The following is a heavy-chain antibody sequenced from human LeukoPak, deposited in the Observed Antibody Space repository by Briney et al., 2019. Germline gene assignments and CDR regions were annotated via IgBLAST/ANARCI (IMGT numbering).Heavy chain of an antibody. Sequence: XXAPGQXXXXXGCINPNSGGTNYAQKFQGRVTMTRDTSISTAYMELSRLRSDDTAVYYCATHYGDYPSAFDIWGQGTMVTVSS. J-gene: IGHJ3*02. V-gene: IGHV1-2*02. CDR2: INPNSGGT. D-gene: IGHD4-17*01. CDR3: ATHYGDYPSAFDI.